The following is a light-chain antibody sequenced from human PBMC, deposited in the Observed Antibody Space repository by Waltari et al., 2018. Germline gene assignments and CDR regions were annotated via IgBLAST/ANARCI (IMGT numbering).Light chain of an antibody. V-gene: IGKV3-15*01. CDR2: GAS. Sequence: ETVMTQSPATLSVSLGERATLSCRASQDISTNLAWYQQKPGQAPSLLIYGASTRATGVPARFTAGGSRTDFTLTISSLQSEDFAVYFCQQYTDWPVTFGQGTRLEI. CDR1: QDISTN. CDR3: QQYTDWPVT. J-gene: IGKJ5*01.